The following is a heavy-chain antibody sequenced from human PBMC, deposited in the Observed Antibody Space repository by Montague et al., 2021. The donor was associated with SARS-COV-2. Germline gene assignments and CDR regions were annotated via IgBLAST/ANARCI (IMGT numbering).Heavy chain of an antibody. CDR2: INHSGST. V-gene: IGHV4-34*01. J-gene: IGHJ4*02. D-gene: IGHD2-21*02. CDR1: GGSFSVYY. Sequence: SETLSLTCAVYGGSFSVYYWSWIRQPPGKGLEWIGEINHSGSTNYNPSLKSRVTISSDTSKNQFSLKLNSVTAADTAVYFCVVVVPAMRPRSDYWGQGTLDTVSS. CDR3: VVVVPAMRPRSDY.